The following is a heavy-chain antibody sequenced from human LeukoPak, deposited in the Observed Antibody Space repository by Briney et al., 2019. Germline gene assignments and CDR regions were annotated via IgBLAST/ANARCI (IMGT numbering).Heavy chain of an antibody. J-gene: IGHJ6*02. CDR1: GGTFSSYA. V-gene: IGHV1-69*04. Sequence: SVKVSCKASGGTFSSYAISWERQAPGQGLEWMGRIIPIFGIANYAQKFQGRVTITADKSTSTAYMELSSLRSEDTAVYYCARDPPIRGITGTPNVYYGMDVWGQGTTVTVSS. CDR2: IIPIFGIA. CDR3: ARDPPIRGITGTPNVYYGMDV. D-gene: IGHD1-7*01.